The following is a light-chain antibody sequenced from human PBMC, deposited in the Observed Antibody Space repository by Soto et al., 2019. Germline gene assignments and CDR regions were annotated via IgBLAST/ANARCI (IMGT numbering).Light chain of an antibody. J-gene: IGKJ5*01. CDR3: QQSYSTLST. Sequence: DIQITKSPSSLSSSVGDRVTITCRSSQSISSYLNWYQQKPGKAPKLLIYAASSLQSGVPSRFSGSGSGTDFTLTISSLQPEDFATYYCQQSYSTLSTFGQGTRLEIK. CDR1: QSISSY. V-gene: IGKV1-39*01. CDR2: AAS.